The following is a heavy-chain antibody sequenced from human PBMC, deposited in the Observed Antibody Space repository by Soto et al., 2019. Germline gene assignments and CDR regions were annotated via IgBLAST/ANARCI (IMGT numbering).Heavy chain of an antibody. D-gene: IGHD1-26*01. CDR2: IRGDGGQT. V-gene: IGHV3-23*01. Sequence: VQLFASGGGSARPGGSLRLSCTASGFTFTSYGMGWVRQAPGKGLQWVSTIRGDGGQTHYTDSVKGRFSISRDNSKKTVYRQMAAVRAEDTGVCFCARDVGLYCDDFFAYWGQGTQVTVSS. J-gene: IGHJ4*02. CDR1: GFTFTSYG. CDR3: ARDVGLYCDDFFAY.